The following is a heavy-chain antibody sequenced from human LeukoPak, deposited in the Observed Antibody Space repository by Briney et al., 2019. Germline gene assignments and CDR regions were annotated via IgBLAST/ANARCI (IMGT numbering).Heavy chain of an antibody. CDR3: ARSGIAAAGQGHFQH. CDR2: IYYSGST. J-gene: IGHJ1*01. D-gene: IGHD6-13*01. V-gene: IGHV4-61*05. CDR1: GGSINSSSYY. Sequence: PSETLSLTCTVSGGSINSSSYYWGWIRQPPGKGLEWLGYIYYSGSTNYNPSLKSRVTISVDTSKNQFSLKLSSVTAADTAVYYCARSGIAAAGQGHFQHWGQGTLVTVSS.